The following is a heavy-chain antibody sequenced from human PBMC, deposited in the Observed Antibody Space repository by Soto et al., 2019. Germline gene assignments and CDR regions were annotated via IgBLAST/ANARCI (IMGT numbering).Heavy chain of an antibody. CDR3: ASDSPPPRE. Sequence: QVQLVQSGAEVKKPGASVKVSCKASGYTFTSYHITWVRQAPGHGLEWRGWISAYNGNTNYAQKHQGRVTRTTDTPTSAAYMELRSLRSDDTAVYYFASDSPPPREWGQGTLVNVSS. CDR1: GYTFTSYH. CDR2: ISAYNGNT. V-gene: IGHV1-18*01. J-gene: IGHJ4*02.